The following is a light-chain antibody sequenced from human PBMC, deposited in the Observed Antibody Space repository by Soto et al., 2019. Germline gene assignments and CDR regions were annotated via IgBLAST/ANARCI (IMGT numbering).Light chain of an antibody. CDR2: DVS. J-gene: IGLJ1*01. V-gene: IGLV2-14*03. CDR1: SSDVVGYNY. CDR3: SSYTTSNTRQIV. Sequence: QSVLTQPASVSGSPGQSITISCTGTSSDVVGYNYVSWYQHHPGKAPKLMIYDVSNRPSGISNRFSGSKSGNTASLTISGLQPEDEGDYYCSSYTTSNTRQIVFGTGTKVTVL.